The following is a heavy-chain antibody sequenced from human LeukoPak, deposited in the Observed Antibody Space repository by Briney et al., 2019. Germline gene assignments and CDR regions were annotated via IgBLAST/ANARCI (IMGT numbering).Heavy chain of an antibody. V-gene: IGHV4-59*01. J-gene: IGHJ1*01. CDR2: IYYNGNT. Sequence: PSETLSLTCTVSGGSISSYYWSWIRQPPGKGLEWIGNIYYNGNTNYNPSLKSRVTISVDTSKNQFSLKLSSVTAADTAVYCCARASGGNSPHWGQGTLVTVSS. D-gene: IGHD4-23*01. CDR1: GGSISSYY. CDR3: ARASGGNSPH.